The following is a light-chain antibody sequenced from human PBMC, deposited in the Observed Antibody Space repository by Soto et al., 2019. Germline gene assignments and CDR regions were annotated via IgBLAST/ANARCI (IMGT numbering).Light chain of an antibody. CDR1: SSDVGGYNF. V-gene: IGLV2-8*01. CDR3: SSYAGSRVV. CDR2: EVS. Sequence: QSVLTQPPSASGSPGQSVTISCTGTSSDVGGYNFVSWYQQHPGKVPKLIIYEVSKRPSGVPDRFSGSKSGNTASLTVSGLQAEDEGDYYCSSYAGSRVVFGGGTKVTVL. J-gene: IGLJ2*01.